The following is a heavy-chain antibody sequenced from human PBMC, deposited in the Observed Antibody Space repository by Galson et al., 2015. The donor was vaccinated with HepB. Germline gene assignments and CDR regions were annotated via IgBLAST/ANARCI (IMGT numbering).Heavy chain of an antibody. Sequence: SVKVSCKASGYTFTDFGISWVRQAPGQGPEWMGWISAYNGNAKYAQNLQGRVTMTQDTSTSTAYTELRSLRSDDTAIYYCTRDLGGSPGVFFDYWGQGTLVTVSS. D-gene: IGHD1-26*01. CDR3: TRDLGGSPGVFFDY. CDR1: GYTFTDFG. V-gene: IGHV1-18*04. J-gene: IGHJ4*02. CDR2: ISAYNGNA.